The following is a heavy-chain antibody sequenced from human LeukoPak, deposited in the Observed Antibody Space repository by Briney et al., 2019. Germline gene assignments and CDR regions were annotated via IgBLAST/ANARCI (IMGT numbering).Heavy chain of an antibody. CDR3: AKHRENFGDSCLDDY. D-gene: IGHD4-17*01. Sequence: PGGSLRLSCAASGVTLSTYAMSWARQAPGKGLEWVSVISGNGAGTYYADSVKGRFTISRDNSKNTLYLQMNSLRAEDTAVYYCAKHRENFGDSCLDDYWGQGTLVTVSS. CDR2: ISGNGAGT. J-gene: IGHJ4*02. V-gene: IGHV3-23*01. CDR1: GVTLSTYA.